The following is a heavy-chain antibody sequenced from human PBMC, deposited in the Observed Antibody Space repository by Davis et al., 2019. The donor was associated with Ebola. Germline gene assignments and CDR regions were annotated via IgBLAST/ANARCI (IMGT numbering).Heavy chain of an antibody. Sequence: PSETLSLTCTVSGGSISSYYWSWIRQPPGKGLEWIGHIYYSGSTKYNPSLKSRVTISVDTSKNQFSLKLSSVTAADTAVYYCASLESVHGAFDIWGQWTMVTVSS. J-gene: IGHJ3*02. D-gene: IGHD1-1*01. CDR3: ASLESVHGAFDI. CDR2: IYYSGST. CDR1: GGSISSYY. V-gene: IGHV4-59*01.